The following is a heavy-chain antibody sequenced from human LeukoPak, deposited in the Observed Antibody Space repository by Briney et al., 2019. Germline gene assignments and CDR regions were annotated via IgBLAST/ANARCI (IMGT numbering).Heavy chain of an antibody. V-gene: IGHV3-23*01. Sequence: GGSLRLSCAASGFTFSSYAMSWVRQAPGKGLEWVSAISGSGGSTYYADSVKGRFTISRDNAKNSLYLQMNSLRAEDTAVYYCARASRQVTILLWFGEFYFDYWGQGTLVTVSS. J-gene: IGHJ4*02. CDR2: ISGSGGST. CDR1: GFTFSSYA. D-gene: IGHD3-10*01. CDR3: ARASRQVTILLWFGEFYFDY.